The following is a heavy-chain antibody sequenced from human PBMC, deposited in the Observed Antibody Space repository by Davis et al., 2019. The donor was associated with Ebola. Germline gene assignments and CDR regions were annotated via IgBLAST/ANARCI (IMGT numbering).Heavy chain of an antibody. CDR2: ITSDGSSS. J-gene: IGHJ4*02. CDR3: TRVTGYDKPIEY. CDR1: GFTFSKYW. V-gene: IGHV3-74*03. D-gene: IGHD5-12*01. Sequence: GESLKISCAASGFTFSKYWMHWVRQTPGKGLLWVSRITSDGSSSTREYADSVKGRFTISRDNDKNTLYQQLNSLRAEDTGIYYCTRVTGYDKPIEYWGQGTLVTVSS.